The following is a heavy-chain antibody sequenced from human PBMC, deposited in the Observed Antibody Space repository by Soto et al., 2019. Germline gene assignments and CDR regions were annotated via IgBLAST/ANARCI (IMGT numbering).Heavy chain of an antibody. CDR1: GFTFSSYG. CDR3: AKDTNSLLDLYGMDV. V-gene: IGHV3-30*18. Sequence: QVQLVESGGGVVQPGRSLRLSCAASGFTFSSYGRHWVRQAPGKGLEWVAVISYDGSNKYYADSVKGRFTISRDNSKNTLYLQMNSLRAEDTAVYYCAKDTNSLLDLYGMDVWGQGTTVTVSS. CDR2: ISYDGSNK. D-gene: IGHD1-1*01. J-gene: IGHJ6*02.